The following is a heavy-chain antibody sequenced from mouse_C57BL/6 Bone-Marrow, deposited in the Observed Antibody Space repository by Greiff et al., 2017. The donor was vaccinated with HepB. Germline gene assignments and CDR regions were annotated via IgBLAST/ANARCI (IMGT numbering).Heavy chain of an antibody. CDR1: GFSFNTYA. D-gene: IGHD2-4*01. CDR2: IRSKSNNYAT. CDR3: ERHESSYDYEDYYAMDY. J-gene: IGHJ4*01. V-gene: IGHV10-1*01. Sequence: EVKVVESGGGLVQPKGSLKLSCAASGFSFNTYAMNWVRQAPGKGLEWVARIRSKSNNYATYYAESVTDRFTISRDDSESMLYLQMNNLKTEDTAMYYCERHESSYDYEDYYAMDYWGQGTSVTVSS.